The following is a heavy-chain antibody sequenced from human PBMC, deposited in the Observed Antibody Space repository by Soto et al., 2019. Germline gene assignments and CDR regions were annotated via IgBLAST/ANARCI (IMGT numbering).Heavy chain of an antibody. Sequence: GASVKVSCKASGYTFTSYYMHWVRQAPGQGLEWMGIISPSGGSTSYAQKFQGRVTMTRDTSTSTVYMELSSLRSEDTAVYYCARDQGFWDTIFGVVTPRYYYYGMDVWGQGTTVTVSS. CDR2: ISPSGGST. CDR1: GYTFTSYY. V-gene: IGHV1-46*01. D-gene: IGHD3-3*01. J-gene: IGHJ6*02. CDR3: ARDQGFWDTIFGVVTPRYYYYGMDV.